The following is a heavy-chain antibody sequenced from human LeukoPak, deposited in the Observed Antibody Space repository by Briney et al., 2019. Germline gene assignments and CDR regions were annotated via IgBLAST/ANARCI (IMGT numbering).Heavy chain of an antibody. V-gene: IGHV4-61*01. J-gene: IGHJ4*02. CDR1: GGSVSSTSYF. Sequence: SETLSLTCTVSGGSVSSTSYFWSWIRQPPGKGLEWIGYIYYSGNTHYNPSLKSRVTISIDTSKNQFSLRLSSLTAADTAVYYCARGDPSVFDYWGQGTLVTVSS. CDR2: IYYSGNT. CDR3: ARGDPSVFDY.